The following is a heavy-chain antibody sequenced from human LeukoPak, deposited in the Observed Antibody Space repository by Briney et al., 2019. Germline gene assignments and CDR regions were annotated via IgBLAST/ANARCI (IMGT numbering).Heavy chain of an antibody. V-gene: IGHV1-18*04. CDR3: ARLYTNYFDS. Sequence: ASVKVSCKASGYTFISYGISWVRQAPGQGLEWMGRISPNNGNTNDAQKFQGRVTVTTDTSTSTAYMELRSLRSDDTAMHYCARLYTNYFDSWGQGTLVTVSS. CDR1: GYTFISYG. CDR2: ISPNNGNT. J-gene: IGHJ4*02. D-gene: IGHD3-16*01.